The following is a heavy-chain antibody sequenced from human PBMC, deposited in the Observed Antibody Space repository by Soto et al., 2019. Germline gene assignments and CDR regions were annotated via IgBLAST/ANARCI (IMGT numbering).Heavy chain of an antibody. V-gene: IGHV1-46*01. CDR2: INPSGGST. D-gene: IGHD5-12*01. CDR1: GYTFTSYY. CDR3: ATRDSGYDYGRDAFDI. J-gene: IGHJ3*02. Sequence: ASVKVSCKASGYTFTSYYMHWVRQAPGQGLEWMGIINPSGGSTSYAQKFQGRVTMTRDTSTSTVYMELSSLSFEDTAVYYCATRDSGYDYGRDAFDIWGQGTMVTV.